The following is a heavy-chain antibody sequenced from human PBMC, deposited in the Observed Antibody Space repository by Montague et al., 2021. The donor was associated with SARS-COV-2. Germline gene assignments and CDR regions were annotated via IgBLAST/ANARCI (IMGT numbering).Heavy chain of an antibody. CDR2: IYYSGNT. J-gene: IGHJ6*02. D-gene: IGHD5-24*01. Sequence: TLSLTCTVSGGSISSYNWSWIRQPPGKGLECIGYIYYSGNTNYNPSLKSRVTISVDASKSQFSLKLSSVTAADTAVYYCAGLQGDGSLYGMDVWGQGTTVTVSS. CDR3: AGLQGDGSLYGMDV. V-gene: IGHV4-59*01. CDR1: GGSISSYN.